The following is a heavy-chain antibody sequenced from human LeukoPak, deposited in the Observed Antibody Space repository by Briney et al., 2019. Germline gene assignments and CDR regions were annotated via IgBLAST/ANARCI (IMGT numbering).Heavy chain of an antibody. CDR2: ISSSGSTI. J-gene: IGHJ6*02. V-gene: IGHV3-11*01. D-gene: IGHD3-3*01. CDR1: GFTFSDYY. CDR3: ARVFFDYYYYGMDV. Sequence: PGESLRLSCAASGFTFSDYYMSWIRQAPGKGLEWVSYISSSGSTIYYADSVKGRFTISRDNAKNSLYLQMNSLRAEDTAVYYCARVFFDYYYYGMDVWGQGTTVTVSS.